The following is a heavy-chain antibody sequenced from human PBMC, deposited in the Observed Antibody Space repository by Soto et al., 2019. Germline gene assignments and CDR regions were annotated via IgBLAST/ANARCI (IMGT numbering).Heavy chain of an antibody. CDR3: AKDSLRDCTNGVCYKWLDP. J-gene: IGHJ5*02. CDR2: INPSGGST. CDR1: GYTFTSYY. Sequence: GASVKVSCKASGYTFTSYYMHWVRQAPGQGLEWMGIINPSGGSTSYAQKFQGRVTMTRDTSTSTVYMELSSLRFEDTAVYFCAKDSLRDCTNGVCYKWLDPWGQGTLVTVSS. V-gene: IGHV1-46*01. D-gene: IGHD2-8*01.